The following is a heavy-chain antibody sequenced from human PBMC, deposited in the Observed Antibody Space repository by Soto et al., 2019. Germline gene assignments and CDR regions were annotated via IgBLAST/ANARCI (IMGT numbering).Heavy chain of an antibody. V-gene: IGHV1-3*01. CDR3: ARDLYYYDSSGYYSYYYYGMDV. J-gene: IGHJ6*02. D-gene: IGHD3-22*01. Sequence: QVQLVQSGAEVKKPGASVKVSCKASGYTFTSYAMHWVRQAPGQRLEWMGWINAGNGNTKYSQKFQGRVTITRDTSASTAYMALSSLRSEDTAVYYCARDLYYYDSSGYYSYYYYGMDVWGQGTTVTVSS. CDR2: INAGNGNT. CDR1: GYTFTSYA.